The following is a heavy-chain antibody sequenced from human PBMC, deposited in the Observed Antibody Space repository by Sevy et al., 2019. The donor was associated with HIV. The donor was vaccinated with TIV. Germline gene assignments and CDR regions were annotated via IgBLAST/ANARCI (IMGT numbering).Heavy chain of an antibody. CDR1: AFTLTSYE. J-gene: IGHJ3*02. D-gene: IGHD1-7*01. V-gene: IGHV3-48*03. CDR2: ISSIGNTI. CDR3: ARRGTFRFSDAFDI. Sequence: GGSLRLSCEASAFTLTSYEMNWVRQAPGKGLEWVSYISSIGNTIYYADSVKGRFTISRDKAKKSVYLQMNSLRADDTAVYFCARRGTFRFSDAFDIWGQGTMVTVSS.